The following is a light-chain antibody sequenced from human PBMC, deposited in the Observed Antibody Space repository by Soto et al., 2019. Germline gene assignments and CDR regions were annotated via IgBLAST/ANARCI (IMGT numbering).Light chain of an antibody. CDR2: DVS. CDR1: SSDVGGYNY. V-gene: IGLV2-14*01. CDR3: SSYTSSSLGV. J-gene: IGLJ1*01. Sequence: QSVLTQPASVSGSPGQSITISCTGTSSDVGGYNYVSWYQQHPGKAPKLMIYDVSNRPSGVSNRFSRSKSGNTASLTISGLQAEDEAAYYCSSYTSSSLGVFGTGTKLTV.